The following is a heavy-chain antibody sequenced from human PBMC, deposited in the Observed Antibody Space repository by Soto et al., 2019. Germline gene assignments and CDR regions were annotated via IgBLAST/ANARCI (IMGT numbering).Heavy chain of an antibody. D-gene: IGHD1-26*01. CDR3: ARDTAQGATTKVYYYGMDV. J-gene: IGHJ6*02. V-gene: IGHV4-38-2*02. Sequence: SETLSLTCAVSGYSISSGYYWGWIRQPPGRGLEWIGNIYHGGSTYYNPSLRSRVTISVDTSKNQFSLKLSSVTAADTAVYYCARDTAQGATTKVYYYGMDVWGQGTTVTVSS. CDR2: IYHGGST. CDR1: GYSISSGYY.